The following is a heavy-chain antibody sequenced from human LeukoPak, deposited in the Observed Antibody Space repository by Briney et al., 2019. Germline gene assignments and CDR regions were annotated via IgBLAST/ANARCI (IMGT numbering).Heavy chain of an antibody. D-gene: IGHD2-2*02. CDR1: GFTFSSYA. CDR2: IKPDGSET. J-gene: IGHJ6*03. CDR3: ARGPFPNQLLYLSGRYYYMDV. V-gene: IGHV3-7*01. Sequence: QAGGSLRLSCAASGFTFSSYAMSGVRQAPGKGLEWVANIKPDGSETHYVDSLKGRFTISRDNAKNSLYLQMNSLRAEDTAVYYCARGPFPNQLLYLSGRYYYMDVWGKGTTVTVSS.